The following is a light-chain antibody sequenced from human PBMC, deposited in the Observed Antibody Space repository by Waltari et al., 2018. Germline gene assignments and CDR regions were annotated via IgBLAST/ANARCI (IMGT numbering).Light chain of an antibody. CDR1: NLGTKS. CDR2: DDR. CDR3: QVWDSNGDQWV. Sequence: SYVLTQPPSVSAAPGKTATLTCGGSNLGTKSVHWYQQRPGQAPLLVMHDDRNRPSGIPERFSGSNSGNTATLTISGVEVGDEADYYCQVWDSNGDQWVFGGGTKLTVL. J-gene: IGLJ3*02. V-gene: IGLV3-21*04.